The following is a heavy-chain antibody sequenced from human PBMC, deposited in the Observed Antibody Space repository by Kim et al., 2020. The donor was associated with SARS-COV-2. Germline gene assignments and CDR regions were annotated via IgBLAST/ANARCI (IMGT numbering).Heavy chain of an antibody. CDR2: IYYSGST. CDR1: GGSISSYY. V-gene: IGHV4-59*01. CDR3: ARDRSGAGRGDWFDP. J-gene: IGHJ5*02. D-gene: IGHD3-3*01. Sequence: SETLSLTCTVSGGSISSYYWSWIRQPPGKGLEWIGYIYYSGSTNYNPSLKSRVTISVDTSKNQFSLKLSSVTAADTAVYYCARDRSGAGRGDWFDPWGQG.